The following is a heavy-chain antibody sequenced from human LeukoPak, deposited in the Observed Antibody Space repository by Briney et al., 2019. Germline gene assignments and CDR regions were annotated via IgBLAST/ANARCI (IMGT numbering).Heavy chain of an antibody. J-gene: IGHJ5*02. Sequence: ASVKVSCKASGDIFAASLLHWVRQAPGQPLEWMGWINLHSGVTKYAQKFQGRVTLTTDTSIGTAYMDLSRLTSDDTAVYYCAREGCISSSCHVIGDDKWLDPWGQGTLVTVSS. CDR2: INLHSGVT. CDR1: GDIFAASL. D-gene: IGHD2-2*01. V-gene: IGHV1-2*02. CDR3: AREGCISSSCHVIGDDKWLDP.